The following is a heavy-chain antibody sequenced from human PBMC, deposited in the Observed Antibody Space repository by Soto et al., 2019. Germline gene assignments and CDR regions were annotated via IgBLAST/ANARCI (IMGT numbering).Heavy chain of an antibody. D-gene: IGHD3-10*01. J-gene: IGHJ4*02. CDR3: ARGGIQLSYAFDH. CDR1: GTSVSNYY. V-gene: IGHV4-4*07. Sequence: WETLSLTCSVSGTSVSNYYWSWIRQPAGKGLEHIGRIYTSGSTSYNPSLKSRVTMSMDTSQTQIYLNLTSVTAADTAVYYCARGGIQLSYAFDHWGKGSLVTVSS. CDR2: IYTSGST.